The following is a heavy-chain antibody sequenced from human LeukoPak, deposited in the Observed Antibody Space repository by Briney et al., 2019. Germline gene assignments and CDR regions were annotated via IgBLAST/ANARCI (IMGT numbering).Heavy chain of an antibody. D-gene: IGHD3-16*01. V-gene: IGHV3-21*01. J-gene: IGHJ4*02. Sequence: GGSLRLSCAASEFSVGSNYMTWVRQAPGKGLEWVSSISSSSSYIYYADSVKGRFTISRDNAKNSLYLQMNSLRAEDTAVYYCARDEITFGGAARPFDYWGQGTLVTVSS. CDR1: EFSVGSNY. CDR3: ARDEITFGGAARPFDY. CDR2: ISSSSSYI.